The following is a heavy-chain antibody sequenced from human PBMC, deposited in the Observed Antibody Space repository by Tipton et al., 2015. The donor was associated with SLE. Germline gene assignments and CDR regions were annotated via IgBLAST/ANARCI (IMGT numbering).Heavy chain of an antibody. CDR2: INHSGST. Sequence: TLSLTCAVYGGSFSGYYWSWIRQPPGKGLEWIGEINHSGSTNYNPSLKSRVTMSVDTSKNQFSLKLSSVTAADTAVYYCARPIGIAVAGTPKSHDAFDIWGQGTMVTVSS. CDR1: GGSFSGYY. V-gene: IGHV4-34*01. D-gene: IGHD6-19*01. J-gene: IGHJ3*02. CDR3: ARPIGIAVAGTPKSHDAFDI.